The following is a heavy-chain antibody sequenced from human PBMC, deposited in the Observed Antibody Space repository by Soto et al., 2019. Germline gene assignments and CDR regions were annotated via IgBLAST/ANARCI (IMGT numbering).Heavy chain of an antibody. V-gene: IGHV3-9*01. Sequence: GGSLRLSCAASGFTFDDYAMHWVRQAPGKGLEWVSGISWNSGSIGYADSVKGRFTISRDNAKNSLYLQMNSLRAEDTALYYCAKDTFDRGRYNWFDPWGQGTLVTVSS. CDR3: AKDTFDRGRYNWFDP. D-gene: IGHD3-9*01. CDR1: GFTFDDYA. J-gene: IGHJ5*02. CDR2: ISWNSGSI.